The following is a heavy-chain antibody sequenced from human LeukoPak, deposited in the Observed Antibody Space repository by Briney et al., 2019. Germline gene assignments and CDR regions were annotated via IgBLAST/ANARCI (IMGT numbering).Heavy chain of an antibody. Sequence: SETLSLTCTVSGGSISSSTYYWGWLRQPPGRGLEWVGSIYYGGSTYYNPSLKSRVTISVDTSKNQFSLKLSSVTAADTAVYYCARGEQWLGSWFDYWGQGTLVTVSS. V-gene: IGHV4-39*07. CDR3: ARGEQWLGSWFDY. D-gene: IGHD6-19*01. J-gene: IGHJ4*02. CDR2: IYYGGST. CDR1: GGSISSSTYY.